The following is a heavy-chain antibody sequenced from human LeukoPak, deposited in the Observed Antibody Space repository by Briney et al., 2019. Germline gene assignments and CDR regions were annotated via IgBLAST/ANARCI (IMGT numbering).Heavy chain of an antibody. J-gene: IGHJ3*02. CDR3: ARERTPYCTNGICYERFDAFDI. D-gene: IGHD2-8*01. CDR2: IYYSGST. CDR1: GDSINSYY. V-gene: IGHV4-59*12. Sequence: SETLSLTCTVSGDSINSYYWNWIRQPPGKGLEWIGYIYYSGSTNYKPSLKSRVTISVDTSKNQFSLNLSSVTAADTAVYYCARERTPYCTNGICYERFDAFDIWGQGTMVTVSS.